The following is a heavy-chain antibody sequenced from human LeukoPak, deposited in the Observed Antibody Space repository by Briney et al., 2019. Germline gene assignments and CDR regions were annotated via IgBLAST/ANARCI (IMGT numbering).Heavy chain of an antibody. Sequence: SVKVSCKASGGTFSSYAISWVRQAPGQGLEWMGRIIPILGIANYAQKFQGRVTITADKSTSTAYMELSSLRSEDTAVYYCAKDSQRGYSLHFGYWGQGTLVTVSS. CDR3: AKDSQRGYSLHFGY. J-gene: IGHJ4*02. CDR2: IIPILGIA. V-gene: IGHV1-69*04. D-gene: IGHD5-18*01. CDR1: GGTFSSYA.